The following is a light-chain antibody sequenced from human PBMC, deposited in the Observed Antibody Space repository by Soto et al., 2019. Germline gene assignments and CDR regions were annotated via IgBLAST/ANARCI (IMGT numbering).Light chain of an antibody. V-gene: IGLV2-14*01. Sequence: QSALTQPASVSGSPGQSITISCTGTSSDVGDYNYVSWYQQHPGKAPKLIIYGVSNRPSGISNRFSGSKSGNTASLTISGLQAEDEADYYCSSYTSTNTLVVGGGTKLTVL. J-gene: IGLJ2*01. CDR3: SSYTSTNTLV. CDR1: SSDVGDYNY. CDR2: GVS.